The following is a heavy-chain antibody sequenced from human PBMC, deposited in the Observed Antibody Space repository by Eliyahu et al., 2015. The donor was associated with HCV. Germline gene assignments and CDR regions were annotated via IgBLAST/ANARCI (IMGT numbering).Heavy chain of an antibody. CDR2: IKQDGSEK. CDR3: ARVTFLEWSIAKVFDY. CDR1: GFTFSSYW. V-gene: IGHV3-7*01. J-gene: IGHJ4*02. Sequence: EVQLVESGGGLVQPGGSXRLSXAASGFTFSSYWMXWVRQAPGKGREWVANIKQDGSEKYYVDSVKGRFTISRDNAKNSLYLQMNSLRAEDTAGYYCARVTFLEWSIAKVFDYWGQGTLVTVSS. D-gene: IGHD3-3*02.